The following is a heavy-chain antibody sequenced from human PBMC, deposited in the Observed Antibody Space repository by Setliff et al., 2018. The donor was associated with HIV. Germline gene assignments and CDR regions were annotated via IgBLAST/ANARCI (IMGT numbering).Heavy chain of an antibody. V-gene: IGHV1-69*13. CDR1: GGTFTSSA. CDR2: IIPHFDAP. CDR3: ARNRVPDSDYYYMDV. D-gene: IGHD3-22*01. Sequence: GASVKVSCKASGGTFTSSAISWVRQARGQGLEWMGAIIPHFDAPQYAQKFQGRVTITADQSTSTAYMELSGLTSEDTAVYYCARNRVPDSDYYYMDVWGKGTTVTVSS. J-gene: IGHJ6*03.